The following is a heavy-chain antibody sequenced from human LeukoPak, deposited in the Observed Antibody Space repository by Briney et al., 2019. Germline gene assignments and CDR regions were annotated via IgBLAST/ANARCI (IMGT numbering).Heavy chain of an antibody. J-gene: IGHJ4*02. Sequence: SETLSLTCTVSGGSTSHYYWSWIRQPPGKGLEWIGFIYYSGTIRYNPSLQSRVTISVDTSKNQVSLRLTSVTAADTAVYYCAREYSYGYFDYWGQGTLVTVSS. CDR1: GGSTSHYY. CDR2: IYYSGTI. D-gene: IGHD5-18*01. V-gene: IGHV4-59*01. CDR3: AREYSYGYFDY.